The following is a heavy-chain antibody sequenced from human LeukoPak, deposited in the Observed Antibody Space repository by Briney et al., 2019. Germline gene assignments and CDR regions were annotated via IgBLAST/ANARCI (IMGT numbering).Heavy chain of an antibody. D-gene: IGHD3-10*01. CDR1: GFTFSSYS. CDR2: ISSSSSYI. J-gene: IGHJ4*02. CDR3: AKQLDSGNYYPTGDDY. Sequence: KPGGSLRLSXAASGFTFSSYSMNWVRQAPGKGLEWVSSISSSSSYIYYADSVKGRFTISRDTSKNTVYLQMNSLRDEDTAVYYCAKQLDSGNYYPTGDDYWGQGTLVTVSS. V-gene: IGHV3-21*04.